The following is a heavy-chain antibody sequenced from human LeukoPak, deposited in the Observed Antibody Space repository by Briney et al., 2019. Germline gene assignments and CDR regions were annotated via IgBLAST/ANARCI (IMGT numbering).Heavy chain of an antibody. CDR3: ARLRRLEIARHHAEYYFDY. J-gene: IGHJ4*02. CDR2: VYYSGST. D-gene: IGHD5-24*01. V-gene: IGHV4-39*01. CDR1: GGSISSSSYY. Sequence: AETLSLTCTVSGGSISSSSYYWGWIRQPPGKGLEWIGSVYYSGSTYYNPSLKSRVTISVDTSKNQFSLKLSSVTAADTAVYYCARLRRLEIARHHAEYYFDYWGQGTLVTASS.